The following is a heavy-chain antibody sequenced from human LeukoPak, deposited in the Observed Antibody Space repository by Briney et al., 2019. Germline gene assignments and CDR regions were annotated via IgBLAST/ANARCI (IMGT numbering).Heavy chain of an antibody. D-gene: IGHD3-22*01. CDR2: ISPTGSTT. Sequence: GGSLRLSCTASGFSFSGHWMHWARQLPGKGLVWVSRISPTGSTTSYADSVKGRFTISRDNSKNTLYLQMNSLRAEDTAVYYCAKDYTYTTSGYYYFPYFQHWGQGTLVTVSS. CDR3: AKDYTYTTSGYYYFPYFQH. V-gene: IGHV3-74*01. J-gene: IGHJ1*01. CDR1: GFSFSGHW.